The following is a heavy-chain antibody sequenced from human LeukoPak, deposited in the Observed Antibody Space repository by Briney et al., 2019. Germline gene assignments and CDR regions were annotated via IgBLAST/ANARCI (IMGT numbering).Heavy chain of an antibody. CDR2: IRSKAYGGTT. V-gene: IGHV3-49*03. CDR3: TRDRLRRPTAEYFQH. CDR1: GFTFGDYA. J-gene: IGHJ1*01. Sequence: PGRFLRLSCTASGFTFGDYAMSWFRQAPGKGLEWVGFIRSKAYGGTTEYAASVKGRFTISRDDSKSIAYLQMNSLKTEDTAVYYCTRDRLRRPTAEYFQHWGQGTLVTVSS.